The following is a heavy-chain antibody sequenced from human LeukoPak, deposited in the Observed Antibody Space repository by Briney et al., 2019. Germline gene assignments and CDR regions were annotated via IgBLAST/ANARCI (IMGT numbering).Heavy chain of an antibody. CDR2: ISYDGTNK. Sequence: GRSLRLSCPASAFTFSSYGTQWARQAPGKWLEWVALISYDGTNKYYADSVKGRFTISRDKTKNTLYLQMNSLRPEDTALYYCAKEPTGSFDIWGQGTMVTVSS. D-gene: IGHD4-17*01. J-gene: IGHJ3*02. CDR3: AKEPTGSFDI. V-gene: IGHV3-30*18. CDR1: AFTFSSYG.